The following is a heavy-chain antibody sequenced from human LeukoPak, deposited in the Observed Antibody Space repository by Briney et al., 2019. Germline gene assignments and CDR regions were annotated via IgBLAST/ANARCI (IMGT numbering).Heavy chain of an antibody. CDR3: AREGYCTNGVCFPYWFDP. Sequence: ASVKVSCKTSGYSENFYGITWVRQVAGQGLEWMGWISAQHGQTEYAPNSQDRVTMTTDTYTNTAYMELRSLRSDDTAVYYCAREGYCTNGVCFPYWFDPWGQGTLVTVSS. V-gene: IGHV1-18*01. J-gene: IGHJ5*02. D-gene: IGHD2-8*01. CDR2: ISAQHGQT. CDR1: GYSENFYG.